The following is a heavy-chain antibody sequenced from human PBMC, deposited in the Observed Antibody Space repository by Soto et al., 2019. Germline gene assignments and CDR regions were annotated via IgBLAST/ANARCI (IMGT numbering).Heavy chain of an antibody. V-gene: IGHV4-34*01. J-gene: IGHJ4*02. D-gene: IGHD4-17*01. Sequence: SETLSLTCTVSGESFGAYYWSWIRQSPGKGLEWIGEVYHSGDTKYNPSLKSRVTISEDPSKNQFSLRMSSMTAADTGVYYCARGFSNSVTTRFDSWGQGTLVTVSS. CDR2: VYHSGDT. CDR1: GESFGAYY. CDR3: ARGFSNSVTTRFDS.